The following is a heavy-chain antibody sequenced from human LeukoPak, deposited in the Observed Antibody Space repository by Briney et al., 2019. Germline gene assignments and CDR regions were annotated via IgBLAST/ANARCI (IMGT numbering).Heavy chain of an antibody. V-gene: IGHV3-53*05. J-gene: IGHJ3*02. D-gene: IGHD2-2*02. Sequence: GGSLRLSCTASGFSVSSYYLSWVRQAPGRGLEWVSALNSGGNTHYADSVNGRFTISRDNSKNTLYLQMNSLRAEDTAVYYCAGSEVVPAAIGAFDIWGQGTMVTVSS. CDR2: LNSGGNT. CDR1: GFSVSSYY. CDR3: AGSEVVPAAIGAFDI.